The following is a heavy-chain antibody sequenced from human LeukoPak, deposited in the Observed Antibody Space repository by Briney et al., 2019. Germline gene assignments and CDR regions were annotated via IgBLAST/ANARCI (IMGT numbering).Heavy chain of an antibody. CDR1: GFSFSSYS. V-gene: IGHV3-7*01. Sequence: GGSLRLSCAASGFSFSSYSMNWVRQAPGKGLEWVAKIKQDGSEKYYVDSVKGRFTISRDNAKNSLYLQMNSLRAEDTAVYYCARFLAGTRHFHFYYYMDVWGKGTTVTISS. D-gene: IGHD3-9*01. CDR2: IKQDGSEK. CDR3: ARFLAGTRHFHFYYYMDV. J-gene: IGHJ6*03.